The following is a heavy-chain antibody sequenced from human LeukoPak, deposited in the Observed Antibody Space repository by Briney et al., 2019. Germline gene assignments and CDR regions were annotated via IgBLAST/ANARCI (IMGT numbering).Heavy chain of an antibody. CDR3: ARNSSAIDY. CDR1: EFIFSSYA. CDR2: ISYDGSNK. V-gene: IGHV3-30-3*01. D-gene: IGHD6-6*01. Sequence: GGSLRLSCAASEFIFSSYAMHWVRQAPGKGLEWVAVISYDGSNKYYADSVKGRFTISRDNSKNTLYVQMNSLRAGDTAVYYCARNSSAIDYWGQGTLVTVSS. J-gene: IGHJ4*02.